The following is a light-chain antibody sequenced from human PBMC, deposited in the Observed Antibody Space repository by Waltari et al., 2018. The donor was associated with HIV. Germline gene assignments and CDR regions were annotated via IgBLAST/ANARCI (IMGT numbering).Light chain of an antibody. V-gene: IGKV4-1*01. CDR3: QQYYSSPWT. CDR2: WAS. Sequence: DIVMTQSPESLAVSLGEGATINCRSSQTLLYSAYNRNYLTWYQQKPGQAPKLLIYWASIRESGVPDRFSGSGSATNFTLTISRVQAEDVAIYYCQQYYSSPWTFGHGTKV. CDR1: QTLLYSAYNRNY. J-gene: IGKJ1*01.